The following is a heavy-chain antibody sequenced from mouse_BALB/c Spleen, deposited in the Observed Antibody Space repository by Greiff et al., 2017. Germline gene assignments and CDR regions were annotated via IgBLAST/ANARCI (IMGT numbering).Heavy chain of an antibody. CDR1: GFTFSSFG. D-gene: IGHD2-1*01. CDR3: ARGSTGFDY. J-gene: IGHJ2*01. CDR2: ISSGSSTI. Sequence: EVNVVESGGGLVQPGGSRKLSCAASGFTFSSFGMHWVRQAPEKGLEWVAYISSGSSTIYYADTVKGRFTISRDNPKNTLFLQMTSLRSEDTAMYYCARGSTGFDYWGQGTTLTVSS. V-gene: IGHV5-17*02.